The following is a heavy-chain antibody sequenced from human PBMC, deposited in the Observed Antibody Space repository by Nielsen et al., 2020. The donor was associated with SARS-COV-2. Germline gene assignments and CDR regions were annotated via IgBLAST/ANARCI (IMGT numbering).Heavy chain of an antibody. Sequence: ASVKVSCKASGYTFTDYFIHWVRQAPGQGLEWMGWINPHRSSTNYAQKFRGRVAVTRDTSVSTAYLELTRLTSDDTAVYYCARDPDGEAAAASHWGQGTLVTVSS. V-gene: IGHV1-2*02. J-gene: IGHJ4*02. CDR1: GYTFTDYF. CDR2: INPHRSST. CDR3: ARDPDGEAAAASH. D-gene: IGHD6-13*01.